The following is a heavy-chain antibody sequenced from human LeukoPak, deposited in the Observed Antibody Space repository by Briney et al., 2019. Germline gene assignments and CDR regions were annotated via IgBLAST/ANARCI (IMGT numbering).Heavy chain of an antibody. J-gene: IGHJ4*02. CDR1: GFTFTTYW. Sequence: GGSLRLSCAASGFTFTTYWMSWVRQTPGKGLGWLANIKQDGSEKYYVDSVEGRFTVSRDNAKNSLYLQMNSLRVEDTGVYYCTRYSGYPGDYWGQGTLVTVSS. V-gene: IGHV3-7*01. CDR2: IKQDGSEK. CDR3: TRYSGYPGDY. D-gene: IGHD5-12*01.